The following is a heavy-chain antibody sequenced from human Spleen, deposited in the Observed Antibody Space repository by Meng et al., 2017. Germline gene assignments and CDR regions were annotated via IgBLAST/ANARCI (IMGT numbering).Heavy chain of an antibody. CDR3: ARARSPEYSSTWTEFLDTFDI. Sequence: SETLSLTCAVSGYSITGSYNWGWIRQSPGKGLEWIGSLYQSGSTYYNPSLKSRVTISLDTSKNQFSLKLSSLTAADTAVYYCARARSPEYSSTWTEFLDTFDIWGQGIMVTVSS. V-gene: IGHV4-38-2*01. CDR1: GYSITGSYN. J-gene: IGHJ3*02. D-gene: IGHD6-13*01. CDR2: LYQSGST.